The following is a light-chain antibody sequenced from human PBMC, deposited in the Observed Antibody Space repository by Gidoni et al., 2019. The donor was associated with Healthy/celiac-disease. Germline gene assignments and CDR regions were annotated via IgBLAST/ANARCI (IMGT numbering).Light chain of an antibody. CDR3: QQRRT. CDR2: AAS. J-gene: IGKJ1*01. V-gene: IGKV1-39*01. CDR1: QSISSY. Sequence: QITQSPSSLSASVGDRVPFTCRASQSISSYLNWYQQKPGKAPKLLIYAASSLQSRVPSRFSGSGSGTDFTLTISSLQPEDFGTYYCQQRRTFGQGTKVEIK.